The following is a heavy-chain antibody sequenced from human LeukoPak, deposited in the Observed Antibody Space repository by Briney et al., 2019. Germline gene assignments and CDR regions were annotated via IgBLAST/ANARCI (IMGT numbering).Heavy chain of an antibody. CDR3: AKANYDILTGYIDY. V-gene: IGHV3-9*03. D-gene: IGHD3-9*01. Sequence: GGSLRLSCAASGSTFDDYAMHWVRQAPGKGLEWVSGISWNSGSIGYADSVKGRFTISRDNAKNSLYLQMNSLRAEDMALYYCAKANYDILTGYIDYWGQGTLVTVSS. CDR2: ISWNSGSI. J-gene: IGHJ4*02. CDR1: GSTFDDYA.